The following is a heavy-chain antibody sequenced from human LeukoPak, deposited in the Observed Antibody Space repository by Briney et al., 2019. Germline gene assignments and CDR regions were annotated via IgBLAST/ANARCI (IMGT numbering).Heavy chain of an antibody. CDR1: GGSISSFY. D-gene: IGHD6-19*01. V-gene: IGHV4-59*12. CDR3: ARGRGSGWYNYYYGMDV. CDR2: IYDSGST. Sequence: SETLSLTCAVSGGSISSFYWSWIRQPPGKGLEWIGYIYDSGSTSYNPSLKSRVTISVDASKNQFSLKLSSVTAADTAVYYCARGRGSGWYNYYYGMDVWGQGTTVTVSS. J-gene: IGHJ6*02.